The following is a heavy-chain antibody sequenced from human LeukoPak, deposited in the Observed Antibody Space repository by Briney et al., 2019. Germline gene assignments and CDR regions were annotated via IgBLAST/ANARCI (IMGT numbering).Heavy chain of an antibody. J-gene: IGHJ4*02. CDR1: GGSFSGYY. Sequence: PSETLSLTCAVYGGSFSGYYWSWIRQPPGKGLEWIGEINHSGSTNYNPSLKSRVTISVDTSKNQFSLKLSSATAADTAVYYCARSYYYDSSGFPFDYWGQGTLVTVSS. CDR2: INHSGST. CDR3: ARSYYYDSSGFPFDY. D-gene: IGHD3-22*01. V-gene: IGHV4-34*01.